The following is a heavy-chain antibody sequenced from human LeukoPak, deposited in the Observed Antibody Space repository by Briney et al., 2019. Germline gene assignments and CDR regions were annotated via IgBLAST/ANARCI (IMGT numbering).Heavy chain of an antibody. V-gene: IGHV1-69*05. Sequence: ASVKVSCKASGGTFSSYAISWVRQAPGQGLEWMGGIIPIFGTANYAQKFQGRVTITTDESTSTAYMELSSLRSEDTAVYYCARFPLHSSSSARRRPYYYYMDVWGKGTTVTVSS. J-gene: IGHJ6*03. CDR2: IIPIFGTA. D-gene: IGHD6-6*01. CDR1: GGTFSSYA. CDR3: ARFPLHSSSSARRRPYYYYMDV.